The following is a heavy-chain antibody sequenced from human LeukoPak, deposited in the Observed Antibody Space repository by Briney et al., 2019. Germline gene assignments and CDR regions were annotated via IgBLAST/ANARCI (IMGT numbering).Heavy chain of an antibody. CDR2: IFRRGST. D-gene: IGHD2-15*01. CDR3: ARSVGYCSGGSCTGDYFDI. CDR1: GVSISSNNR. Sequence: SGTLSLTCAASGVSISSNNRHCLGRHPPGGGLEGTAEIFRRGSTNFHPSLKSRVIVSVDKSKNQFSLKMSYVTVADTTVYYCARSVGYCSGGSCTGDYFDIWGQGTMVTVSS. J-gene: IGHJ3*02. V-gene: IGHV4-4*02.